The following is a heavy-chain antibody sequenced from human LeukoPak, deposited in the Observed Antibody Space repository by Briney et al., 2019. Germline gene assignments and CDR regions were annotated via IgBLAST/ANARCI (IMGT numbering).Heavy chain of an antibody. D-gene: IGHD5-12*01. Sequence: PSETLSLTCTVSGGSISSGSYYWSWIRQPAGEGLQWIGRILSSDSTYYNPSLKSRVTISIDTSKNQFSLTLRSMTAADTAMYYCARERNSGYLHTNWFDPWGQGTLVTVSS. CDR1: GGSISSGSYY. J-gene: IGHJ5*02. V-gene: IGHV4-61*02. CDR2: ILSSDST. CDR3: ARERNSGYLHTNWFDP.